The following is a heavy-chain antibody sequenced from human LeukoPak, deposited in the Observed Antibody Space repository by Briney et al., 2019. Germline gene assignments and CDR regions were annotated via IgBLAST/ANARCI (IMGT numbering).Heavy chain of an antibody. CDR2: INPNSGGT. CDR1: GYTFTDYY. J-gene: IGHJ4*02. CDR3: ARGGHGSSLVY. D-gene: IGHD1-26*01. Sequence: ASVKVSCKASGYTFTDYYMHWVRQAPGQGLEWMAWINPNSGGTNYAQTFKGRVTMTRDKSISTAYLELNRLRSDDTAVYYCARGGHGSSLVYWGQGTLVTVSS. V-gene: IGHV1-2*02.